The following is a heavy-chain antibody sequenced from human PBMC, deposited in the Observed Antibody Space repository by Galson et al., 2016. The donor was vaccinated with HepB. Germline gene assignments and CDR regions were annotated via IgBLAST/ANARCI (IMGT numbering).Heavy chain of an antibody. Sequence: SVKVSCKASGFTFTPSAMQWMRQARGQSLEWIGWIVVANGNTHYAPSFQGRATITRDLSTSTAYMELNSLRSEDTALYFRAASQQFLEAACWGQGTPVAVSS. CDR1: GFTFTPSA. CDR3: AASQQFLEAAC. J-gene: IGHJ4*02. D-gene: IGHD3-3*01. CDR2: IVVANGNT. V-gene: IGHV1-58*02.